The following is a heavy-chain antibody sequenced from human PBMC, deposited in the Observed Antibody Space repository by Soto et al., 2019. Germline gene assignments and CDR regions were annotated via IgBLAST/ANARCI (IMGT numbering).Heavy chain of an antibody. CDR1: GYTFTSYG. V-gene: IGHV1-18*01. CDR3: TTPSPAFDY. J-gene: IGHJ4*02. CDR2: ISTDKGKT. Sequence: ASVKVSCKTSGYTFTSYGSSWVRQAPGQGLESMGWISTDKGKTNYAQKFQGRVTMTTDTSPSTAYKDLRPLPSAATAPYYCTTPSPAFDYCDQGPLITVSS.